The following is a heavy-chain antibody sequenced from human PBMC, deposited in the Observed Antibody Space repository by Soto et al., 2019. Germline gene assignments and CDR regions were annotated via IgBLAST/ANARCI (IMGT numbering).Heavy chain of an antibody. CDR2: ISYDGSNK. CDR1: GFPFSSYG. CDR3: AGGQYYFDY. J-gene: IGHJ4*02. Sequence: QVQLVESGGGVVQPGRSLRLSCAASGFPFSSYGMHWVRQAPGKGLEWVAHISYDGSNKHYTDSVKGRFTISRDNSKNMLCLQMSSLRAEDTAVYYCAGGQYYFDYCGQGTRVSVS. D-gene: IGHD2-15*01. V-gene: IGHV3-30*03.